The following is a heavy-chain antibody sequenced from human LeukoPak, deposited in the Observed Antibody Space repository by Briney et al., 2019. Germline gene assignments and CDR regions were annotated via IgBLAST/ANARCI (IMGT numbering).Heavy chain of an antibody. CDR2: MNPNSGNT. J-gene: IGHJ4*02. V-gene: IGHV1-8*01. CDR1: GYTFTSYD. CDR3: ARVRTVADPQIGLVY. D-gene: IGHD4-23*01. Sequence: ASVKVSCKASGYTFTSYDINWVRQATGQGLEWMGWMNPNSGNTGYAQKLQGRATMTTDTSTSTAYMELRSLRSDDTAVYYCARVRTVADPQIGLVYWGQGTLVTVSS.